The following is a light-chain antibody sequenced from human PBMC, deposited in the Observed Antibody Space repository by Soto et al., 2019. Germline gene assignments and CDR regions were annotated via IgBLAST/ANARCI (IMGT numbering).Light chain of an antibody. CDR2: EAS. Sequence: DIQITQTPSSLSASVADRVTITCRASQDIGTDLGWYQQKPGKAPERLIYEASVLQSGVPSRFSGSGSGTEFTLTVSSLQPEDFATYYCVQHYSYPLNCGGGTTGDIK. V-gene: IGKV1-17*01. CDR3: VQHYSYPLN. J-gene: IGKJ4*01. CDR1: QDIGTD.